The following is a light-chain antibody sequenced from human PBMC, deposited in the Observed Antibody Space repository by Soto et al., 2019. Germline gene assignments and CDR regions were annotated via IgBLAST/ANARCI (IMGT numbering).Light chain of an antibody. CDR3: QQSNSYPYT. CDR1: QNVYTW. J-gene: IGKJ2*01. V-gene: IGKV1-5*01. CDR2: AAS. Sequence: DIQMTQSPATLSASVGDRVTITCRASQNVYTWLAWYQQKPGKAPKLLIYAASSLQSGVPSRFSGSGSGTDFTLTVSSLQPEDFTTYYCQQSNSYPYTFGQGTKVDIK.